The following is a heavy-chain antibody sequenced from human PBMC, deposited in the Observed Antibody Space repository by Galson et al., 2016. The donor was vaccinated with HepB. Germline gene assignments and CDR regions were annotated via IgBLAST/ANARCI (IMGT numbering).Heavy chain of an antibody. D-gene: IGHD3-3*01. V-gene: IGHV3-13*01. Sequence: SLRLSCAASGFSFKNYDMHWVRQTTGKGLEWVSTIDAAGATYYLGSVKGRFAISRENAKNSLYFQMNSLRAEDTAIYYCARAYYDFVYGMDVWGQGTTVTVSS. J-gene: IGHJ6*02. CDR1: GFSFKNYD. CDR2: IDAAGAT. CDR3: ARAYYDFVYGMDV.